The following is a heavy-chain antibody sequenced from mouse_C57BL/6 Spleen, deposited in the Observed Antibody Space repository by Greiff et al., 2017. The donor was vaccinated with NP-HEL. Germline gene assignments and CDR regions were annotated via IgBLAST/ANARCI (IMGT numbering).Heavy chain of an antibody. V-gene: IGHV3-6*01. J-gene: IGHJ3*01. Sequence: ESGPGLVKPSQSLSLTCSVTGYSITSGYYWNWIRQFPGNKLEWMGYISYDGSNNYNPSLKNRISITRDTSKNQFFLKLNSVTTEDTATYYCASTIYYDYEGFAYWGQGTLVTVSA. CDR2: ISYDGSN. CDR1: GYSITSGYY. D-gene: IGHD2-4*01. CDR3: ASTIYYDYEGFAY.